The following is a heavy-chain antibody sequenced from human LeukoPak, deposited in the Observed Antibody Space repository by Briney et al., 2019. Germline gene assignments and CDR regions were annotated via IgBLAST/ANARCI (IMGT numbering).Heavy chain of an antibody. J-gene: IGHJ4*02. CDR1: GFTFSSYA. Sequence: GGSLRLSCAASGFTFSSYAMSWVRQAPGKGLEWVSAISGSGGSTYYADSVKGRFTISRDNSKSTLYLQMNSLRAEDTAVYYCAKDVRYFDWLIFDYWGQGTLVTVSS. V-gene: IGHV3-23*01. D-gene: IGHD3-9*01. CDR2: ISGSGGST. CDR3: AKDVRYFDWLIFDY.